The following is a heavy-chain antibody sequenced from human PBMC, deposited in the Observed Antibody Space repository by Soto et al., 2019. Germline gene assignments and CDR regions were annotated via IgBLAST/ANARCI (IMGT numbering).Heavy chain of an antibody. CDR1: GYTFTSYG. Sequence: QVQLVQSGAEVKKPGASVKVSCKASGYTFTSYGISWVRQAPGQGLEWMGWISAYNGNTNYAQKLQGRVTMTTDTSTSTAYMGLRSLRSDDTAVYYCARSDIVVVVAATTLASWFDPWGQGTLVTVSS. CDR3: ARSDIVVVVAATTLASWFDP. J-gene: IGHJ5*02. CDR2: ISAYNGNT. V-gene: IGHV1-18*01. D-gene: IGHD2-15*01.